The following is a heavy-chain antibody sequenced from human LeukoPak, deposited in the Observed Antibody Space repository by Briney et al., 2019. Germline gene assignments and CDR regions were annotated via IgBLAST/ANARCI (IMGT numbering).Heavy chain of an antibody. J-gene: IGHJ4*02. CDR3: TTDRSRAAAGTRY. CDR1: GFTFSNAW. CDR2: IKSKTDGGTT. D-gene: IGHD6-13*01. V-gene: IGHV3-15*01. Sequence: GGSLRLSCAASGFTFSNAWMSWVRQAPGKGLEWVGRIKSKTDGGTTDYAAPVKGRFTISRDDSKNTLYLQMNSLKTEDTAVYYCTTDRSRAAAGTRYCGQGTLVTVSS.